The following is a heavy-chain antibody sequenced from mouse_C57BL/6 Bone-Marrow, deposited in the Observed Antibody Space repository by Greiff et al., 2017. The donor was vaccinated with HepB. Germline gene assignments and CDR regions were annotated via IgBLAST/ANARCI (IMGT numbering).Heavy chain of an antibody. D-gene: IGHD1-2*01. Sequence: VQLQQSGAELVRPGPSVKMSCKASGYTFTNYWIGWAKQRPGHGLEWIGDIYPGGGYTNYNEKFKGKATLTADKSSSTAYMQFSSLTSEDSAIYYCALTTAYYYAMDYWGQGTSVTVSS. CDR1: GYTFTNYW. CDR2: IYPGGGYT. V-gene: IGHV1-63*01. J-gene: IGHJ4*01. CDR3: ALTTAYYYAMDY.